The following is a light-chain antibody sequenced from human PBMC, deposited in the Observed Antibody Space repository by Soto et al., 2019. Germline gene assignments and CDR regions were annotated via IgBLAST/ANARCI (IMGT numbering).Light chain of an antibody. J-gene: IGKJ1*01. CDR1: QSVLYSSNNKNY. CDR2: WAS. CDR3: QQYYSTPRT. Sequence: DIVMTQSPDSLAVSLGESATINCKSSQSVLYSSNNKNYLAWYQQKPGQPPKLLIYWASTRESGVPDRFSGSGSGTDFTLTISSLQAEDVAVYYCQQYYSTPRTFXQGTKVDIK. V-gene: IGKV4-1*01.